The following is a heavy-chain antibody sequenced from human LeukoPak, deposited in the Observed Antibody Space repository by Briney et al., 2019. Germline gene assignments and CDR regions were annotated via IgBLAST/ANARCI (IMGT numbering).Heavy chain of an antibody. V-gene: IGHV4-59*12. D-gene: IGHD3-3*01. J-gene: IGHJ3*02. CDR2: IYYSGST. Sequence: SETLSLTCTVSGGSISSYYWSWIRQPPGKGLEWIGYIYYSGSTNYNPSLKSGVTISVDTSKNQFSLKLSSVTAADTAVYYCARRSWYYDFWSGYYSDDAFDIWGQGTMVTVSS. CDR3: ARRSWYYDFWSGYYSDDAFDI. CDR1: GGSISSYY.